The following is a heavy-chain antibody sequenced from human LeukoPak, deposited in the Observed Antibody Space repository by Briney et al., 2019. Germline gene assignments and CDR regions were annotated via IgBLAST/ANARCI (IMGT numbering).Heavy chain of an antibody. CDR2: IYYSGST. CDR3: ARWGAVTTSLYYFDY. J-gene: IGHJ4*02. Sequence: PSETLSLTCTVSGGSISSYYWSWIRQPPGKGLEWIGYIYYSGSTSYNPSLKSRVTISVDTSKNQFSLKLSSVTAADTAVYYCARWGAVTTSLYYFDYWGQGTLVTVSS. V-gene: IGHV4-59*01. D-gene: IGHD4-17*01. CDR1: GGSISSYY.